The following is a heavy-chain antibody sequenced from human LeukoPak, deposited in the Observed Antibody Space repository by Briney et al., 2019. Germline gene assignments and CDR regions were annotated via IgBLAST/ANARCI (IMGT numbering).Heavy chain of an antibody. J-gene: IGHJ4*02. CDR1: GFPFSSLN. CDR3: ARGRPVVNYFDY. Sequence: GSLDLPRAAPGFPFSSLNMNWVRQAPGKGPELVSYISSISTIYYADSVKGRFTISRDSATNSLYLQINSLRDEDTAVYYCARGRPVVNYFDYWGQGTLVTVSS. CDR2: ISSISTI. V-gene: IGHV3-48*02. D-gene: IGHD2-15*01.